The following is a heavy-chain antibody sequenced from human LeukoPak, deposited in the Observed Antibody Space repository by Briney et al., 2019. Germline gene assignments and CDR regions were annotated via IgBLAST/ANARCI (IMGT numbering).Heavy chain of an antibody. CDR3: ARHSRGYSYGPTADY. V-gene: IGHV5-51*01. D-gene: IGHD5-18*01. J-gene: IGHJ4*02. CDR2: IYPGDSDT. CDR1: GYSFTSYW. Sequence: GESLKISCKGSGYSFTSYWIGWVRQMPGKGLEWMGIIYPGDSDTRYSPSFQGQVTISADKSISTAYLQWSSLKASDTAVYYCARHSRGYSYGPTADYWGQGTLVTVSS.